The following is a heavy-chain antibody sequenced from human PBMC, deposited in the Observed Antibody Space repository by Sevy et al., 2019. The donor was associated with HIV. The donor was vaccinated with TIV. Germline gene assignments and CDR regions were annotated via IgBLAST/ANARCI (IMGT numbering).Heavy chain of an antibody. CDR1: GFTFSTYS. J-gene: IGHJ4*02. V-gene: IGHV3-48*02. D-gene: IGHD2-15*01. CDR2: VSSSSRTM. CDR3: ARGMGLVGATGFDY. Sequence: GGSLRLSCAASGFTFSTYSMNWVRQAPGKGLEWVSYVSSSSRTMYYADSVKGRFTISRDNAKNSLYLQMNSLRDEDTAVNYCARGMGLVGATGFDYWGQGTLVTVSS.